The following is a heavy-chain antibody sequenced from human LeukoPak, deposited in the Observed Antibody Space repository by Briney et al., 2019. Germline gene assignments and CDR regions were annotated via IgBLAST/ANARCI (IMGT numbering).Heavy chain of an antibody. J-gene: IGHJ4*02. Sequence: PGGSLRLSCAASGFTFSSYEMNWVRQTPGKGLEWVSYISSSGLTIDYADSVKGRFTISRDNAKTSLYLQMNSLRAEDTAVYYCARDPSLDYWGQGTLVTVSS. CDR2: ISSSGLTI. V-gene: IGHV3-48*03. CDR1: GFTFSSYE. CDR3: ARDPSLDY.